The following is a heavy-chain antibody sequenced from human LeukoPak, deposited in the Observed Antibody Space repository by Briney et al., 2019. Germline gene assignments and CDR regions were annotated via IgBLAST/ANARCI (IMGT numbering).Heavy chain of an antibody. J-gene: IGHJ4*02. D-gene: IGHD6-13*01. CDR1: GFTFSSYA. CDR2: ISGSGGST. V-gene: IGHV3-23*01. Sequence: GGSLRLSCAASGFTFSSYAMSWVRQAPRKGLEWVSAISGSGGSTYYADFVKGRFTISRDNSKNTLYLQMNSLRAEDTAVYYCAKVKSGIAAAGTYDYWGQGTLVTVSS. CDR3: AKVKSGIAAAGTYDY.